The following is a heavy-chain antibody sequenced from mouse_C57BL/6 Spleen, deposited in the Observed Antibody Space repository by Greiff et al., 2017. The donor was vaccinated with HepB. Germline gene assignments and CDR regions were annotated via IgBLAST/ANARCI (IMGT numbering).Heavy chain of an antibody. Sequence: EVQLQQSGPELVKPGASVKISCKASGYTFTDYYMNWVKQSHGKSLEWIGDINPNNGGTSYNQKFKGKATLTVDKSSSTAYMELRSLTSEDSAVYYCAPKDRYGYDEGGRFDYWGQGTTLTVSS. CDR1: GYTFTDYY. CDR3: APKDRYGYDEGGRFDY. J-gene: IGHJ2*01. CDR2: INPNNGGT. D-gene: IGHD2-2*01. V-gene: IGHV1-26*01.